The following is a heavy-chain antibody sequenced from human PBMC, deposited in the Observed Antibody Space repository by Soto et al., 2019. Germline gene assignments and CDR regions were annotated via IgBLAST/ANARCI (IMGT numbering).Heavy chain of an antibody. D-gene: IGHD6-6*01. CDR3: ARPEEQLVGGMDV. V-gene: IGHV4-34*01. CDR1: GGSFSVYY. J-gene: IGHJ6*02. CDR2: INHSGST. Sequence: PSETLSLTCAVYGGSFSVYYWSWIRQPPGKGLEWIGEINHSGSTNYNPSLKSRVTISVDTSKNQFSLKLSSVTAADTAVYYCARPEEQLVGGMDVWGQGTTVTVSS.